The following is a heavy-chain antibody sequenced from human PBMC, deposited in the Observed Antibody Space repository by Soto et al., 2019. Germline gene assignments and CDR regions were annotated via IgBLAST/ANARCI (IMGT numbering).Heavy chain of an antibody. V-gene: IGHV5-51*01. Sequence: GESLKISCKGSGYSFTTYWIAWVRQMPGKGLEWMGIIYPGDSDTRYSPSFQGQVTISADKSISTAYLQWSSLKASDTAIYYCARQYNSGWSPYCFDYWGQGILVTVYS. J-gene: IGHJ4*02. CDR3: ARQYNSGWSPYCFDY. D-gene: IGHD6-19*01. CDR2: IYPGDSDT. CDR1: GYSFTTYW.